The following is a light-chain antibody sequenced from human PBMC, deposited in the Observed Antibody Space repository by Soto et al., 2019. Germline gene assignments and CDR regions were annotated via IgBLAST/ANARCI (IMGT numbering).Light chain of an antibody. CDR2: DAS. V-gene: IGKV3D-15*01. J-gene: IGKJ4*01. Sequence: EIGMTQSPPTLSVSPGERATLSCRASQSVGSKLAWYQHRPGQAPSLLIYDASNMATGIPARFSGSGSGTEFSLTISSLQSEDFAVYSCQQYGDWPGAFGGGTKVEIK. CDR1: QSVGSK. CDR3: QQYGDWPGA.